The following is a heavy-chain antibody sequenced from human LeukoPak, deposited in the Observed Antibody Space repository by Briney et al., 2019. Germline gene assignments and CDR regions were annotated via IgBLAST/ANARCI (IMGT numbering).Heavy chain of an antibody. CDR1: GGSISSGDYY. V-gene: IGHV4-30-4*08. CDR2: IYYSGST. D-gene: IGHD3-3*01. CDR3: ARGVFWSGYRNFDY. Sequence: SETLSLTCTVSGGSISSGDYYWSWIRQPPGKGLEWIGYIYYSGSTYYTPSLKSRVTISAATSKTQFSLKLSSVTAADTAVYYCARGVFWSGYRNFDYWGQGTLVTVSS. J-gene: IGHJ4*02.